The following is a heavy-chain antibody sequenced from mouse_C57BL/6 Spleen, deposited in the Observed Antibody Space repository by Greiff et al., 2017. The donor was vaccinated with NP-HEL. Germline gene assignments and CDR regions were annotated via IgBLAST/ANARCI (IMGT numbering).Heavy chain of an antibody. J-gene: IGHJ1*03. V-gene: IGHV1-81*01. CDR3: ARGHYCGSSYDWYFDV. D-gene: IGHD1-1*01. Sequence: QVQLQQSGAELARPGASVKLSCKASGYTFTSSGISWVKQRTGQGLEWIGEIYPRSGNTYYNEKFKGKATLTADKSSSTAYMELRSLTSEDSAVYFCARGHYCGSSYDWYFDVWGTGTTVTVSS. CDR1: GYTFTSSG. CDR2: IYPRSGNT.